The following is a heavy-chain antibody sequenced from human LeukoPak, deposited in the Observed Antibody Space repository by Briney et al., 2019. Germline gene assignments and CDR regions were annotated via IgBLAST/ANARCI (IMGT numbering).Heavy chain of an antibody. Sequence: GGSLRLCCAASGFTFSSYGMSWVRQAPGKGLEWVSIISDNGRYTYYADSVEGRFTISRDNSKNTPCLQMNSLRAEDTAIYYCAKQVGYSSAWYFDSWGQGTLVTVSS. CDR2: ISDNGRYT. J-gene: IGHJ4*02. CDR3: AKQVGYSSAWYFDS. V-gene: IGHV3-23*01. CDR1: GFTFSSYG. D-gene: IGHD6-19*01.